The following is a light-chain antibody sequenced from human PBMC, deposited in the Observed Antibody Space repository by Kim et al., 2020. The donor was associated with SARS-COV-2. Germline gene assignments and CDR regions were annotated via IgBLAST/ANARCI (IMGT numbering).Light chain of an antibody. CDR3: SSYAGSNNFPYF. Sequence: QSALTQPPSASGSPGQSVTISCTGTSSDIGNYNYVSWYQQHPGKAPKLLIYEVNKRHSGVPDRFSGSKSGNTASLTVSGLQAEDEADYYCSSYAGSNNFPYFFGSGTKVTVL. J-gene: IGLJ1*01. CDR1: SSDIGNYNY. V-gene: IGLV2-8*01. CDR2: EVN.